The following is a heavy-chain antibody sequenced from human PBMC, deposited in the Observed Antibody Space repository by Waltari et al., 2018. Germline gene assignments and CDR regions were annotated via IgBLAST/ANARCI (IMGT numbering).Heavy chain of an antibody. CDR1: GFSLSTSGVG. V-gene: IGHV2-5*01. J-gene: IGHJ4*02. D-gene: IGHD6-19*01. Sequence: QITLKESGPTLVKPTQTLTLTCTFSGFSLSTSGVGVGWIRQPPGKALEWLALIYWNDDKRYSPSLKSRLTITKDTSKNQVVLTMTNMDPVDTATYYCAHRRSGWYGDLVDFDYWGQGTLVTVSS. CDR3: AHRRSGWYGDLVDFDY. CDR2: IYWNDDK.